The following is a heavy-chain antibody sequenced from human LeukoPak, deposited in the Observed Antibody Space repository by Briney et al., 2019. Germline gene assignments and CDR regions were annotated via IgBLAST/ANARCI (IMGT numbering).Heavy chain of an antibody. V-gene: IGHV4-39*01. CDR3: ARHDGRSRGTMGASPS. D-gene: IGHD2-15*01. CDR2: IYDSRTI. Sequence: SETLSLTCTVSGGSISSGSHHWGWFRQSPGKGLEWIGSIYDSRTIYYNRSLNSRVTISAVTSKDQFSLQLNSVTAADTAVYYCARHDGRSRGTMGASPSCGQASLVTVSS. CDR1: GGSISSGSHH. J-gene: IGHJ1*01.